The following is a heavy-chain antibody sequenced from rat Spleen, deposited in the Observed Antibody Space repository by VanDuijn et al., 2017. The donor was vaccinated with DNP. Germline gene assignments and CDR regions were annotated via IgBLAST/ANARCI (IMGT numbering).Heavy chain of an antibody. CDR1: GFSLTSYG. CDR2: IWSGGTT. D-gene: IGHD1-1*01. V-gene: IGHV2-16*01. Sequence: QVQLKESGPALVQPSRTLSLSCTVSGFSLTSYGVSWGRQPPGQGLEWIAGIWSGGTTHYNSALKSRLSISRDTSKRQVLLKMNSRQSEDTAMYFCARSEYYSAHFDYWGQGVMVTVSS. J-gene: IGHJ2*01. CDR3: ARSEYYSAHFDY.